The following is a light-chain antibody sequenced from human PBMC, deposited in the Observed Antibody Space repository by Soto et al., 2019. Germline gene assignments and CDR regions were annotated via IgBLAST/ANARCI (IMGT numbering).Light chain of an antibody. Sequence: QSALTQPPSASGSPGQSVTISCTGTSSDVGGYNYVSWYQQHPGKAPKLMIYDVTKRPSGVPDRFSGSKSGNTASLTVSGGQPGDDGADYYCRSYSSSLSPWVFGGGTKLTVL. CDR1: SSDVGGYNY. J-gene: IGLJ3*02. V-gene: IGLV2-8*01. CDR2: DVT. CDR3: RSYSSSLSPWV.